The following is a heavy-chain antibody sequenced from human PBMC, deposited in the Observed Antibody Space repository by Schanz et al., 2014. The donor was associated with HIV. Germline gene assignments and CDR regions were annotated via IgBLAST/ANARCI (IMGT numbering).Heavy chain of an antibody. CDR2: ISAYNGNT. CDR3: ASDPSYYDYWSGYPRGYYYYGLDV. CDR1: GYTFTDYF. Sequence: QVQLVQSGPEVKKPGASVRVSCETSGYTFTDYFVHWGRQAPGQGLEWMGWISAYNGNTNYAQKLQGRVTMTTDTSTSTAYMELSSLRSEDTAEYYCASDPSYYDYWSGYPRGYYYYGLDVWGQGTTVTVSS. J-gene: IGHJ6*02. D-gene: IGHD3-3*01. V-gene: IGHV1-18*04.